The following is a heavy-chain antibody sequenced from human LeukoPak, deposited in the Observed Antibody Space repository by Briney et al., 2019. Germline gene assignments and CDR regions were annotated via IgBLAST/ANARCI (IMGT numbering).Heavy chain of an antibody. J-gene: IGHJ4*02. V-gene: IGHV3-30-3*01. CDR2: ISYDGSNK. CDR3: ARGTKQPGYYYDSSGYVVGLY. CDR1: GFTFSSYA. D-gene: IGHD3-22*01. Sequence: PGRSLRLSCAASGFTFSSYAMHWVRQAPGKGLEWVAVISYDGSNKYYADSVKGRFTISRDNSKNTLYLQMNSLRAEDTAVYYCARGTKQPGYYYDSSGYVVGLYWGQGTLVTVSS.